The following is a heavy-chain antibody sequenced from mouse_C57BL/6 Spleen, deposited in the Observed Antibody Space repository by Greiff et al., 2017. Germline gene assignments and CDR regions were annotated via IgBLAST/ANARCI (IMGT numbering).Heavy chain of an antibody. V-gene: IGHV1-39*01. Sequence: EVKLQQSGPELVKPGASVKISCKASGYSFTDYNMNWVKQSNGKSLEWIGVINPNYGTTSYNQKFKGKATLTVDQSSSTAYMQLNSLTSEDSAVYYCERYYGYDSYYAMDYWGQGTSVTVSA. CDR3: ERYYGYDSYYAMDY. D-gene: IGHD2-2*01. CDR1: GYSFTDYN. J-gene: IGHJ4*01. CDR2: INPNYGTT.